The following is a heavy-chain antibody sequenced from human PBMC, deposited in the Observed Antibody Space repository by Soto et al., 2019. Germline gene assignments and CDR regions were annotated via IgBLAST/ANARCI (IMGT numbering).Heavy chain of an antibody. V-gene: IGHV3-33*01. Sequence: QVQLVESGGGVVQPGRSLRLSCAASGFTFSSYGMHWVRQAPGKGLEWVAVIWYDGSNKYYADSVKGRFTISRDNSKNTLYLQMNSLRAEDTAVYYCARDARSICRGGSCYPGGYFDYWGQGTLVTVSS. CDR2: IWYDGSNK. J-gene: IGHJ4*02. D-gene: IGHD2-15*01. CDR1: GFTFSSYG. CDR3: ARDARSICRGGSCYPGGYFDY.